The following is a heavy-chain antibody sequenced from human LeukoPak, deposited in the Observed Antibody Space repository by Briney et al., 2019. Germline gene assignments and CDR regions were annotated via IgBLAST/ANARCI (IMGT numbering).Heavy chain of an antibody. Sequence: SETLSLTCTVSGGSISSYYWSWIRQPPGKGLEWIGYIYYSGSTNYNPSLKSRVTISVDTSKNQFSLKLSSVTAADTAVYYCARRVPYYYDSSGYWGFDYWGQGTLVTVSS. CDR1: GGSISSYY. J-gene: IGHJ4*02. V-gene: IGHV4-59*08. D-gene: IGHD3-22*01. CDR2: IYYSGST. CDR3: ARRVPYYYDSSGYWGFDY.